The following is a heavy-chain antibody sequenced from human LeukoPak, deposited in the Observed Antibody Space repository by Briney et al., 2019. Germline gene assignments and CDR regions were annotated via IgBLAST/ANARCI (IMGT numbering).Heavy chain of an antibody. CDR2: ISSSRSYI. D-gene: IGHD3-10*01. Sequence: GGSLRLSCAASGFTFSSYSMNWVRQAPGKGLEWVSSISSSRSYIYYADSVKGRFTISRDNAKNSLYLQMNSLRAEDTAVYYCAREGSPLWFGESTDYYYYGMDVWGQGTTVTVSS. J-gene: IGHJ6*02. CDR1: GFTFSSYS. CDR3: AREGSPLWFGESTDYYYYGMDV. V-gene: IGHV3-21*01.